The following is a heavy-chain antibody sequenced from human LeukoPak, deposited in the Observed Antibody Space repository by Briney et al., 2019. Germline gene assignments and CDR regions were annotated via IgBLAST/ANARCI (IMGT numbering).Heavy chain of an antibody. CDR1: GYTFTSYG. Sequence: GASVKVSCKASGYTFTSYGISWVRQAPGQGLEWMGWISAYNGNTNYAQKLQGRVTMTTDTSTSTAYTELRSLRSDDTAVYYCARVDGSGSYSAFDIWGQGTMVTVSS. CDR3: ARVDGSGSYSAFDI. CDR2: ISAYNGNT. D-gene: IGHD3-10*01. J-gene: IGHJ3*02. V-gene: IGHV1-18*01.